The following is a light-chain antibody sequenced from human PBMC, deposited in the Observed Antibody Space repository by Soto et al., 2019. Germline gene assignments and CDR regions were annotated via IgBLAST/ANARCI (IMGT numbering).Light chain of an antibody. CDR2: GAS. CDR1: QSVAGN. Sequence: EIVMAQSPATLSVSPGERATLSCRASQSVAGNLAWYQQKPGQAPRLLIYGASTRATGIPARFSGSGSGTEFTLTISSLQSEDFAVYYCQRYNNWPPWTFGQGTKVEIK. CDR3: QRYNNWPPWT. J-gene: IGKJ1*01. V-gene: IGKV3-15*01.